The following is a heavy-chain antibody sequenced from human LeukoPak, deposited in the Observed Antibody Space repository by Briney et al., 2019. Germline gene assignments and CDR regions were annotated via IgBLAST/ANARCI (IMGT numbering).Heavy chain of an antibody. CDR1: GGSISSSNW. CDR2: INHSGST. D-gene: IGHD6-19*01. V-gene: IGHV4-4*02. CDR3: ARQPAPYSSGWYDGFDI. Sequence: SGTLSLTCAVSGGSISSSNWWSWIRQPPGKGLEWIGEINHSGSTNYNPSLKSRVTISVDTSKNQFSLKLSSVTAADTAVYYCARQPAPYSSGWYDGFDIWGQGTMVTVSA. J-gene: IGHJ3*02.